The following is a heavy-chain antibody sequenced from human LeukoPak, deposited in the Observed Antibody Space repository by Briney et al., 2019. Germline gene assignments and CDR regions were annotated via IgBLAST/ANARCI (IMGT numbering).Heavy chain of an antibody. CDR3: ARGYGDYFDY. J-gene: IGHJ4*02. CDR2: ISSSSSYI. D-gene: IGHD4-17*01. V-gene: IGHV3-21*01. Sequence: PGGSLRLSCAASGFTFSTYAMNWVRQAPGKGLEWVSSISSSSSYIYYADSVKGRFTISRDNAKNSLYLQMNSLRAEDTAVYYCARGYGDYFDYWGQGTLVTVSS. CDR1: GFTFSTYA.